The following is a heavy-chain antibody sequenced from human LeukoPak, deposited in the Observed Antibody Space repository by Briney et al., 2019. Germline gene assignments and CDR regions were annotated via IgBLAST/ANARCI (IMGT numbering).Heavy chain of an antibody. CDR1: GGSISSYS. V-gene: IGHV4-30-2*01. CDR2: IYHSVST. Sequence: PSETLSLTCTVAGGSISSYSWSWIRQPPGKGLEWIGYIYHSVSTYYNPSLKSRVTISVDRSKNQFSLKLSSVTAADTAVYYCARAPATMTPYWYFDLWGRGTLVTVSS. CDR3: ARAPATMTPYWYFDL. J-gene: IGHJ2*01. D-gene: IGHD2-2*01.